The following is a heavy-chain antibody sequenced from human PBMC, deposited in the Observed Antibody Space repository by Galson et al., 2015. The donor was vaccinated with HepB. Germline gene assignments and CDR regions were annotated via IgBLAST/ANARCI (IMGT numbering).Heavy chain of an antibody. J-gene: IGHJ4*02. CDR2: ISGSGGST. CDR1: GFTFSSYA. Sequence: SLRLSCVASGFTFSSYAMSWVRQAPGKGLEWVSAISGSGGSTYYADSVKGRFTISRDNSKNTLYLQMNSLRAEDTAVYYCATRHKIAAAVDWGQGTLVTVSS. V-gene: IGHV3-23*01. CDR3: ATRHKIAAAVD. D-gene: IGHD6-13*01.